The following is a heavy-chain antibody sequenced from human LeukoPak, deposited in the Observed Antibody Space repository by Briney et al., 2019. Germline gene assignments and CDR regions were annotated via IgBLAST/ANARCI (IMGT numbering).Heavy chain of an antibody. CDR1: GGSISSSSYY. D-gene: IGHD6-13*01. V-gene: IGHV4-39*01. J-gene: IGHJ4*02. Sequence: SETLSLTCTVSGGSISSSSYYWGLIRPPPGKGLEWIGNIYSSGSTYYNPSLNSRITISVNTSNNQFPQKLTAVTAADTAVYYCARLVGSSWCGEVVGGRVYWGEGNLVTVSS. CDR2: IYSSGST. CDR3: ARLVGSSWCGEVVGGRVY.